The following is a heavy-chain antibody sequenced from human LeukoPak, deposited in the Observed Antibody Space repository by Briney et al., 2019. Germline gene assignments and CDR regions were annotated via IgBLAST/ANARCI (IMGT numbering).Heavy chain of an antibody. CDR3: ARLAAAGTPLDY. V-gene: IGHV3-66*02. Sequence: GGSLRLSCAASEFTVSSNYMSWVRQAPGKGLEWVSVIYSGGSTYYADSVKGRFTISRDNSKNTLYLQMNSLRAEDTAVYYCARLAAAGTPLDYWGQGTLVTVSS. CDR1: EFTVSSNY. CDR2: IYSGGST. D-gene: IGHD6-13*01. J-gene: IGHJ4*02.